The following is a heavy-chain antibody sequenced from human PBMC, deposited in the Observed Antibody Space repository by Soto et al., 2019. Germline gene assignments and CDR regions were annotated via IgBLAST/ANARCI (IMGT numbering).Heavy chain of an antibody. D-gene: IGHD2-8*01. V-gene: IGHV1-3*01. CDR3: ARGGVRSYVDY. J-gene: IGHJ4*02. CDR2: INAGNGNT. CDR1: GYTFTSYA. Sequence: QVQLVQSGAEVKKPGASVKVSCKASGYTFTSYAMHWVRQAPGQRLEWMGWINAGNGNTKYSQKFQGRVTITRDTSASTAYMELISLRSEDTAVYYCARGGVRSYVDYWGQGTLVTVSS.